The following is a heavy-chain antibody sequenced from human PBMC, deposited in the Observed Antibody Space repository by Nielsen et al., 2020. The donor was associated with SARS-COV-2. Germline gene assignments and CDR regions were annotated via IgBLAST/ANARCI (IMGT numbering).Heavy chain of an antibody. J-gene: IGHJ4*02. V-gene: IGHV3-30-3*01. CDR2: ISDDGNNG. CDR1: GFAFRYYV. Sequence: GESLKISCEVSGFAFRYYVMHWVRQAPGKGLEWVAVISDDGNNGSYADSVKGRFTISRDNSKNTLSLQMNSLRPEDTAVYYCARVKGCKNGYGYYFDYWGQGTLVTVSS. CDR3: ARVKGCKNGYGYYFDY. D-gene: IGHD5-18*01.